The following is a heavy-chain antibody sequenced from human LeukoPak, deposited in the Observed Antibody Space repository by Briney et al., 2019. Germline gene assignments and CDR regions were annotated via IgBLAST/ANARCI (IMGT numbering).Heavy chain of an antibody. J-gene: IGHJ4*02. CDR2: IYYSGST. CDR3: AREPPQDRRCYDY. D-gene: IGHD2-8*01. CDR1: GGSISSYY. V-gene: IGHV4-59*01. Sequence: PSETLSLTCTVSGGSISSYYWSWIRQPPGKGLEWIGYIYYSGSTNYKSSLKSRVTISVDTSKNQFSLKLRSVTAADTAVYYCAREPPQDRRCYDYWGQGTLVTVSS.